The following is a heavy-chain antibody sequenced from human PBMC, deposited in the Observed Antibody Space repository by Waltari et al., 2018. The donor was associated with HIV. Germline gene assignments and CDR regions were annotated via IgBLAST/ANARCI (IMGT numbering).Heavy chain of an antibody. CDR1: GYPFSNYN. J-gene: IGHJ2*01. Sequence: EVQLVESGGGLVQPGGSLSRSCAASGYPFSNYNVNWVRQTPGKGLEWLSYSNPRSDTIYFADSVKGRFTIARDNAKNSVYLQMNNLRPEDTALYYCARDPMDGYGYFDIWGRGTLVTVSS. CDR3: ARDPMDGYGYFDI. CDR2: SNPRSDTI. V-gene: IGHV3-48*01. D-gene: IGHD3-10*01.